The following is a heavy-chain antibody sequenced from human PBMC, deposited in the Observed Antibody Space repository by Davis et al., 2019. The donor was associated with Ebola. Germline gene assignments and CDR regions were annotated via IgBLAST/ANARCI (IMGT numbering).Heavy chain of an antibody. V-gene: IGHV3-9*01. CDR1: GVMFSRYW. J-gene: IGHJ4*02. CDR3: ARDIRGDSGFQY. CDR2: IGWNSASI. D-gene: IGHD3-22*01. Sequence: GGSLRLSCAASGVMFSRYWMSWVRQAPGKGLEWVSGIGWNSASIDYADSVKGRFSVSRDNAKNSLYLQMNSLRPEDTALYYCARDIRGDSGFQYWGQGTLVTVSS.